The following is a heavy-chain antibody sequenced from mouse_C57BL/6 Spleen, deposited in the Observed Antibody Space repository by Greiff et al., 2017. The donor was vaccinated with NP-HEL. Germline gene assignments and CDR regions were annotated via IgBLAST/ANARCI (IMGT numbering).Heavy chain of an antibody. D-gene: IGHD4-1*02. CDR2: INPSSGYT. CDR1: GYTFTSYT. V-gene: IGHV1-4*01. J-gene: IGHJ2*01. CDR3: AREEQLGLEDY. Sequence: QVQLQQSGAELARPGASVKMSCKASGYTFTSYTMHWVKQRPGQGLEWIGYINPSSGYTKYNQKFKDKATLTADKSSSTAYMQLSSLTSEDSAVYYCAREEQLGLEDYWGQVTTLTVSS.